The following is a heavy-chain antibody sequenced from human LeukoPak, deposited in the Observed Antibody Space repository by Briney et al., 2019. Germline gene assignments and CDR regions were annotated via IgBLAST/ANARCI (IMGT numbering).Heavy chain of an antibody. CDR3: TAYGYSSSWYPPGFDY. CDR2: INSKTDGRST. V-gene: IGHV3-15*01. J-gene: IGHJ4*02. CDR1: GFTFSNAW. Sequence: GGSLRLSCAASGFTFSNAWMSWVRQAPGKGLEWVGRINSKTDGRSTDYAAPVKGRFTISRDDSKNTLYLQMNSLKTEDTAVYYCTAYGYSSSWYPPGFDYWGQGTLVTVSS. D-gene: IGHD6-13*01.